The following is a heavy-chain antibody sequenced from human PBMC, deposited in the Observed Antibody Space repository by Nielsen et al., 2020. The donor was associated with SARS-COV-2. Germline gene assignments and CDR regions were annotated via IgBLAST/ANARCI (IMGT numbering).Heavy chain of an antibody. CDR2: IYYSGST. CDR3: ARDRLFNYPLDY. J-gene: IGHJ4*02. Sequence: SETLSLTCTVSGGSISSYYWSWIRQPPGKGLEWIGYIYYSGSTNYNPSLKSRVTISVGTSKNQFSLKLSSVTAADTAVYYCARDRLFNYPLDYWGQGTLVTVSS. CDR1: GGSISSYY. V-gene: IGHV4-59*01. D-gene: IGHD3-22*01.